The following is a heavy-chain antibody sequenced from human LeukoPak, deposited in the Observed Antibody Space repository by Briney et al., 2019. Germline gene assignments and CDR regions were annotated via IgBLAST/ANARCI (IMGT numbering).Heavy chain of an antibody. CDR2: IYSGGST. Sequence: GGSLRLSCAASGFTVSSNYMSWVRQAPGKGLEWVSVIYSGGSTYYEDSVKGRFTISRDNSKNTLYLQMNSLRAEDTAVYYCARGQLLELGPLDYWGQGTLVTVSS. CDR3: ARGQLLELGPLDY. CDR1: GFTVSSNY. D-gene: IGHD2-2*01. V-gene: IGHV3-53*01. J-gene: IGHJ4*02.